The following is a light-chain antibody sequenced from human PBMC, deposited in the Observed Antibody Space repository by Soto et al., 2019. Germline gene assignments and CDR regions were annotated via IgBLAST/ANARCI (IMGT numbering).Light chain of an antibody. CDR3: CSYAGSSTLV. J-gene: IGLJ3*02. CDR2: EGS. CDR1: SSDVGSYNL. V-gene: IGLV2-23*01. Sequence: QSALTQPASVSGSPGQSITISCTGTSSDVGSYNLVSWNQQHPGEAPKLMIYEGSKRPSGVSNRFSGSKSGNTASLTISGLQAEDEADYYCCSYAGSSTLVFGGGTKLTVL.